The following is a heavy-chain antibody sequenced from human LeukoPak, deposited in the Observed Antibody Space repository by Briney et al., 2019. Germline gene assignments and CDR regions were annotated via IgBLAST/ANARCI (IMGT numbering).Heavy chain of an antibody. CDR1: GFTFSSYA. Sequence: GGSLRLSCAVSGFTFSSYAMSWVRQAPGKGLEWVSAISGSGGSTYYADSVKGRFTISRDNSKNTLYLQMNSLRAEDTAVYYCAKPKYSGYDLPGNDAFDIWGQGTMVTVSS. J-gene: IGHJ3*02. V-gene: IGHV3-23*01. CDR2: ISGSGGST. D-gene: IGHD5-12*01. CDR3: AKPKYSGYDLPGNDAFDI.